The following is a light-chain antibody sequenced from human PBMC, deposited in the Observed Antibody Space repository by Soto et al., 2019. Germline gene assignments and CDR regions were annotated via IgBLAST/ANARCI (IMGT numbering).Light chain of an antibody. J-gene: IGKJ3*01. Sequence: EIVLTQSPGTLSLSPGERATLSCRASQSVSSSYLAWYQQKPGQAPRLLIYGASSRATGIPDRFSGSGSGTDFTLISICLLLVVFVVYSCLHYGSSWFALGPVTKVHI. CDR2: GAS. CDR1: QSVSSSY. V-gene: IGKV3-20*01. CDR3: LHYGSSWFA.